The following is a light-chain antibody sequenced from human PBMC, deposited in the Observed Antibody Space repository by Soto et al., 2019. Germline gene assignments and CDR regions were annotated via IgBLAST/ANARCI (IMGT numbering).Light chain of an antibody. CDR2: WPS. V-gene: IGKV4-1*01. Sequence: DIVMTQSPDSLAVSLGERATINCKSSQSILYSSNNKNGLAWYQQKPGHPPKLLMYWPSTRKSGVPYRFCGSGSGTHFTLAISSLHAEDVSVYYGEQYLSPPLTLGGGP. CDR1: QSILYSSNNKNG. CDR3: EQYLSPPLT. J-gene: IGKJ4*01.